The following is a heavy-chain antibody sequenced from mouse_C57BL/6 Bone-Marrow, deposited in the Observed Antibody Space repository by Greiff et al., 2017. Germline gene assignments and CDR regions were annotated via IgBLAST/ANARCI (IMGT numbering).Heavy chain of an antibody. CDR3: ARRDYDYPLFAY. D-gene: IGHD2-4*01. CDR1: GFTFSSYG. Sequence: EVKLMESGGDLVKPGGSLKLSCAASGFTFSSYGMSWVRQTPDKRLEWVATISSGGSYTYYPDSVKGRFTISRDNAKNTLNLQMRSLKSEDTAMYYCARRDYDYPLFAYWGQGTLVTVSA. V-gene: IGHV5-6*01. CDR2: ISSGGSYT. J-gene: IGHJ3*01.